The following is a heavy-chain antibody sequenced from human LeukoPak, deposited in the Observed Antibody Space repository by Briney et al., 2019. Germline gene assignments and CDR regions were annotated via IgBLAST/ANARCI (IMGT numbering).Heavy chain of an antibody. CDR3: ARDGSGSYFNWFDP. Sequence: ASVKVSCKASGYTFTSYGISWVRQASGQGLEWMGWISAYNGNTNYAQKLQGRVTMTTDTSTSTAYMELRSLRSDDTAVYYCARDGSGSYFNWFDPWGQGTLVTVSS. V-gene: IGHV1-18*01. D-gene: IGHD1-26*01. CDR1: GYTFTSYG. J-gene: IGHJ5*02. CDR2: ISAYNGNT.